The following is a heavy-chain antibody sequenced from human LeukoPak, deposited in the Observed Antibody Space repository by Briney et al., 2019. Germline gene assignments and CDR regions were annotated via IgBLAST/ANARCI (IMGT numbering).Heavy chain of an antibody. J-gene: IGHJ4*02. V-gene: IGHV4-39*07. CDR3: ARRSLGYCSGGSCYSGTLPDY. Sequence: SETLSLTCIVSGGSISSTTYYWGWIRQPPGKRLEWIGSIYYSGNTYYNPSLKSRVTISVDTSKDQFSLKLSSVTAADTAVYYCARRSLGYCSGGSCYSGTLPDYWGQGTLVTVSS. CDR1: GGSISSTTYY. D-gene: IGHD2-15*01. CDR2: IYYSGNT.